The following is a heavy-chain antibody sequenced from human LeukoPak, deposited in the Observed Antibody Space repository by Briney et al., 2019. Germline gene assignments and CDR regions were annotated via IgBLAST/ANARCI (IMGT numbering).Heavy chain of an antibody. CDR2: ISDTGGRK. V-gene: IGHV3-23*01. J-gene: IGHJ4*02. CDR3: DKRVVVIRVILVGFHKEAYYFDS. CDR1: GITLSNYG. Sequence: PGGSLRLSCAASGITLSNYGMNWVRQAPGKGLEWVAGISDTGGRKNYADSVKGRFTISRDNAKNTLYLQMNSLRDEDTAVYYCDKRVVVIRVILVGFHKEAYYFDSWGEGALVIVSS. D-gene: IGHD3-22*01.